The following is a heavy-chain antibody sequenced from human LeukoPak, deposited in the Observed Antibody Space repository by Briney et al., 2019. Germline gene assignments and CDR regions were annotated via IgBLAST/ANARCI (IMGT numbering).Heavy chain of an antibody. V-gene: IGHV3-33*06. D-gene: IGHD3-3*01. J-gene: IGHJ4*02. CDR3: AKPVGFWSGYYDY. CDR2: IWYDGSNK. CDR1: VFTLSSYG. Sequence: PGGSLRLSFAASVFTLSSYGMHWVRQAPGKGVAGVAVIWYDGSNKYYPDSVKGRFAISRDNSKNTLYLQRTSLRAEDTAVYYCAKPVGFWSGYYDYWGQGTLVTVSS.